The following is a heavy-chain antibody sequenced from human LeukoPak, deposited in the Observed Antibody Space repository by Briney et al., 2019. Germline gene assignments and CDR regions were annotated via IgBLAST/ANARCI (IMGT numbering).Heavy chain of an antibody. J-gene: IGHJ4*02. Sequence: GRSLRLSCAASGFTFSSYSMNWVRQAPGKGLEWVSSISSSGSYIYYADSVKGRFTTSRDNAKNSLYLQMNSLRAEDTAVYYCAREISYDSSGPDYWGQGTLVTVSS. V-gene: IGHV3-21*01. D-gene: IGHD3-22*01. CDR3: AREISYDSSGPDY. CDR2: ISSSGSYI. CDR1: GFTFSSYS.